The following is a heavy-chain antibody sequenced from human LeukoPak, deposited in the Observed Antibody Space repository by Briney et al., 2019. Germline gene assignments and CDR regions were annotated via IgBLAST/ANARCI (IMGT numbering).Heavy chain of an antibody. J-gene: IGHJ4*02. CDR3: ARRGLYFDY. CDR1: GFTFSTYE. D-gene: IGHD3-10*01. Sequence: GGSLRLSCAASGFTFSTYEMNWVRQAPGKGLEWVSFISSGGSTTCYADSVKGRFTISRDNAKNSLYLQMNSQRVEDTAVYYCARRGLYFDYWGQGTLVTVSS. CDR2: ISSGGSTT. V-gene: IGHV3-48*03.